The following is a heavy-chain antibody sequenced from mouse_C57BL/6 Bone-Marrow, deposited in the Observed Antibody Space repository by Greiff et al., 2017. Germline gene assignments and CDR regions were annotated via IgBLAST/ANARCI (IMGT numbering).Heavy chain of an antibody. CDR3: TRYYGSSKGY. CDR2: IYPGNSDT. CDR1: GYTFTSYW. D-gene: IGHD1-1*01. Sequence: VQLQQSGPVLARPGASVKMSCKTSGYTFTSYWMHWVKQRPGQGLEWIGAIYPGNSDTSYNQKFKGKATLTAATSANTAYMELSSLTHEDSAVYYCTRYYGSSKGYWGQGTTLTVSS. V-gene: IGHV1-5*01. J-gene: IGHJ2*01.